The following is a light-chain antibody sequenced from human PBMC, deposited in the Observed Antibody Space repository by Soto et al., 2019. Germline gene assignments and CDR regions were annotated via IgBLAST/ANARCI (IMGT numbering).Light chain of an antibody. CDR3: CSYTSSSSLL. V-gene: IGLV2-14*02. J-gene: IGLJ2*01. CDR1: SSDVGGYNL. Sequence: QSALTQPASVSGSPGQSITISCTGTSSDVGGYNLVSWYQQHPGKAPKVVVCEVTNRPSGVSNRFSGSKSGNTASLTISGLQAEDEADYYCCSYTSSSSLLFGGGTQVTVL. CDR2: EVT.